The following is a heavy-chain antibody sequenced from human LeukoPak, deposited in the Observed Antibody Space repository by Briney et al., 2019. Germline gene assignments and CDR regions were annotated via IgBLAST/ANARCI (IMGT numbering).Heavy chain of an antibody. J-gene: IGHJ4*02. CDR3: ARAQAIAVAGGGHFDY. V-gene: IGHV1-69*13. CDR2: IIPIFGTA. Sequence: GASVKVSCKASGGTFSSYAISWVRQAPGQGLEWMGGIIPIFGTANYAQKFQGRVTITADVSTSTAYMELSSLRSEDTAVYYCARAQAIAVAGGGHFDYWGQGTLVTVSS. D-gene: IGHD6-19*01. CDR1: GGTFSSYA.